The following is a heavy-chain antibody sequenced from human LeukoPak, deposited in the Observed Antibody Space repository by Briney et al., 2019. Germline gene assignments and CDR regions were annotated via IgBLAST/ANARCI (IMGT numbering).Heavy chain of an antibody. V-gene: IGHV4-59*08. CDR2: IYYSGST. D-gene: IGHD1-26*01. J-gene: IGHJ3*02. CDR1: GGSISSYY. Sequence: SETLSLTCTVSGGSISSYYWGWIRQPPGKGLEWIGYIYYSGSTNYNPSLKSRVTISVDTSKNQFSLKLSSVTAADTAVYYCARYSGSYVAFDIWGQGTMVTVSS. CDR3: ARYSGSYVAFDI.